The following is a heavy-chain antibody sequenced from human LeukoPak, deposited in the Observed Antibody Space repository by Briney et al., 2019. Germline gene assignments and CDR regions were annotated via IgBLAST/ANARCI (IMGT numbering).Heavy chain of an antibody. D-gene: IGHD6-13*01. CDR3: AKDLLAAAGKNFDY. Sequence: GGSLSLSCAASGFTFSSYAMSWVRQAPGQGLKWVSAISGSGGSTYYADSVKGRFTISRDNSKNTLYLQMNSLRAEDTAVYYCAKDLLAAAGKNFDYWGQGTLVTVSS. CDR2: ISGSGGST. J-gene: IGHJ4*02. V-gene: IGHV3-23*01. CDR1: GFTFSSYA.